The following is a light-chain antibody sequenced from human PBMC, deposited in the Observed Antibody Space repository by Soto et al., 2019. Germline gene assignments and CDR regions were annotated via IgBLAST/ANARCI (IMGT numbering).Light chain of an antibody. CDR3: CSYAGSFILL. Sequence: QLVLTQPRSVSGSPGQSVTISCTGTSSDVGGYNYVTWYQQHPDKAPKLMIYDVSKRPSGVPDRFSGSKSGNTASLTISGLQAEDEADYYCCSYAGSFILLFGGGTKVTVL. J-gene: IGLJ2*01. CDR1: SSDVGGYNY. CDR2: DVS. V-gene: IGLV2-11*01.